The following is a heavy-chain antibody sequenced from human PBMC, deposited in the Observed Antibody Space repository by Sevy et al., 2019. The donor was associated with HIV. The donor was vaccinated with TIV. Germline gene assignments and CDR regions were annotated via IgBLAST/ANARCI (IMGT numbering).Heavy chain of an antibody. Sequence: GGSLRLSCAASGFTFNFYGMHWVRQAPGKGLEWVALISYDGNLKYYADSAKGRFTISRDNSKNTLYLQMNSLRPEDTAVYYCVKAPNDCDNSAWAGLEVWGQGTTVTVSS. CDR3: VKAPNDCDNSAWAGLEV. J-gene: IGHJ6*02. D-gene: IGHD3-22*01. CDR2: ISYDGNLK. V-gene: IGHV3-30*18. CDR1: GFTFNFYG.